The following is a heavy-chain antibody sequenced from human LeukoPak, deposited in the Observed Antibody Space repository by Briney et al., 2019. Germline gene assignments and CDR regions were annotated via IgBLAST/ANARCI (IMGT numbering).Heavy chain of an antibody. CDR3: TRDREVTKGNWFGP. D-gene: IGHD4-17*01. J-gene: IGHJ5*02. CDR2: IWYDGSKK. V-gene: IGHV3-33*01. CDR1: GFRFGRYG. Sequence: GRSLRLSCAGSGFRFGRYGMHWVRQTPGKGLEWVAMIWYDGSKKNCADSVKGRFTMSRDNSKNTVYLEMNSLRVEDTAVYYCTRDREVTKGNWFGPWGQGTLVTVSS.